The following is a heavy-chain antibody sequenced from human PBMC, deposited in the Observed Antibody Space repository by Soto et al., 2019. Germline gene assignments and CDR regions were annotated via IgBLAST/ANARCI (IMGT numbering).Heavy chain of an antibody. J-gene: IGHJ5*02. CDR3: ARGQRFSDWFDP. V-gene: IGHV4-4*07. CDR1: GGSISSYY. Sequence: ETLSLTCTVSGGSISSYYWSWIRQPAGKGLEWIGRIYTSGSTNYNPSLKSRVTMSVDTSKNQFSLRLLSVTDADTAVYFCARGQRFSDWFDPWGQGTLVTVSS. D-gene: IGHD3-3*01. CDR2: IYTSGST.